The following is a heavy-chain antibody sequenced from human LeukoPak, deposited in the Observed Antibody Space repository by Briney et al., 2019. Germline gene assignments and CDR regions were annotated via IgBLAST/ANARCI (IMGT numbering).Heavy chain of an antibody. Sequence: SESLSLTSAVSGYSICSGYYWGWIRQPPGKGLGWIGRIYHSGSTSYNPSLKSRFTISVDAPKNRFSLKLSSVTAADTDVYYCARVYGSYGLQYGYSSSWYSSENYYYYYMDVWGKGTTVTVSS. J-gene: IGHJ6*03. CDR3: ARVYGSYGLQYGYSSSWYSSENYYYYYMDV. CDR1: GYSICSGYY. CDR2: IYHSGST. D-gene: IGHD6-13*01. V-gene: IGHV4-38-2*01.